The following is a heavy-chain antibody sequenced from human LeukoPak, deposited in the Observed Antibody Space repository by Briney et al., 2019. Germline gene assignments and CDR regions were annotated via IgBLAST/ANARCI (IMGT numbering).Heavy chain of an antibody. J-gene: IGHJ3*02. V-gene: IGHV3-23*01. CDR1: GFTFSSYA. CDR3: AKPKSHPLDAFDI. Sequence: SGGSLRLSCAASGFTFSSYAMSWVRQAPGKGLEWVSAISGSGGSTYYADSVKGRFTISRDNSKNTLYLQMNSLRAEDTAVYYCAKPKSHPLDAFDIWGQGTMVTVSS. CDR2: ISGSGGST.